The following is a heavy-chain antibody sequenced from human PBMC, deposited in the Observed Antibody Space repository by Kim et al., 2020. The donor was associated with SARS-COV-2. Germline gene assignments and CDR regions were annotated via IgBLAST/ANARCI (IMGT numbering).Heavy chain of an antibody. J-gene: IGHJ4*02. D-gene: IGHD1-26*01. CDR3: VKHDNSGNYYFDS. V-gene: IGHV3-23*03. Sequence: FLADPVKGRLIVSRDNSKNRLYLQMNSLRAEDTAVYYCVKHDNSGNYYFDSWGQGTLVTVSS.